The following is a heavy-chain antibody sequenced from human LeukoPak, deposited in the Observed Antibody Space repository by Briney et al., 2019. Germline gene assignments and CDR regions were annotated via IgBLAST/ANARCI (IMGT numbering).Heavy chain of an antibody. V-gene: IGHV1-8*03. J-gene: IGHJ6*03. D-gene: IGHD6-13*01. Sequence: ASVKVSCKASGYTFTSYDINWVRQATGQGLEWMGWMNPNSGNTGYAQKFQGRVTITRNTSISTAYMELSSLRSEDTAVYYCARGDSSSWSYYYYYYYMDVWGKGTTVTVSS. CDR3: ARGDSSSWSYYYYYYYMDV. CDR2: MNPNSGNT. CDR1: GYTFTSYD.